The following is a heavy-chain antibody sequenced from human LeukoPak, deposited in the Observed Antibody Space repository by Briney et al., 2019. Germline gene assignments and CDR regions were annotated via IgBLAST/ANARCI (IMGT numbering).Heavy chain of an antibody. V-gene: IGHV5-51*01. CDR1: GYTFTHQW. Sequence: SGESLKISCKASGYTFTHQWIGWVRQKSGSGPEWMGIIYPRDSDTRYSPSFQGHVSISADTSINTAYLEWSRLEASDTAIYYCARHSDVIGAIWGQGTLVTVSS. CDR3: ARHSDVIGAI. CDR2: IYPRDSDT. J-gene: IGHJ4*02. D-gene: IGHD3-10*01.